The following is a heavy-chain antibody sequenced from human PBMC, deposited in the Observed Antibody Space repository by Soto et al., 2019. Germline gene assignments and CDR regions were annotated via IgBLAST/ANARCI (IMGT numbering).Heavy chain of an antibody. Sequence: QGQQVQSGAKVKKPGSSEKVSCEASGGTFRRYGISWVRQAPGQGLEWMGGIIPIFGTANYAQKFQGRVTITADESTSTAYMELSSLRSEDTAVYYCASQTGTTGNYYYGMDVWGQGTTVTVSS. D-gene: IGHD1-1*01. CDR1: GGTFRRYG. CDR2: IIPIFGTA. J-gene: IGHJ6*02. V-gene: IGHV1-69*12. CDR3: ASQTGTTGNYYYGMDV.